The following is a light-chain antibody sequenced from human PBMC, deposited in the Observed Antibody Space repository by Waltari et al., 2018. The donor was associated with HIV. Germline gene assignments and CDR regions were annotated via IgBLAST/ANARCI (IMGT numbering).Light chain of an antibody. Sequence: QSALTQPRSVSGSLGQSVTISCTGTNSVVGRYNYVSWFQQHPGKAPKLMIYDVSKRPSGVPDRVSGSKSGNTASLTISGLQAEDEADYYCCSYAGSIPFVFGSGTKLTVL. CDR3: CSYAGSIPFV. J-gene: IGLJ1*01. CDR1: NSVVGRYNY. V-gene: IGLV2-11*01. CDR2: DVS.